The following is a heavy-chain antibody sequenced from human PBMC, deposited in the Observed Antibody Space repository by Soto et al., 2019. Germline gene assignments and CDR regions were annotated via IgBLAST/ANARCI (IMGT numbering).Heavy chain of an antibody. Sequence: QAGGSLRLSCSASGFTFSSYAMHWVRQAPGKGLEYVSAISSNGGSTYYADSVKGRFTISRDNSKNTLYLQMSSLRAEDTAVYYCLKDLEIAVAEIWGKYYYYGMDVWGQGTTVTVSS. CDR3: LKDLEIAVAEIWGKYYYYGMDV. J-gene: IGHJ6*02. D-gene: IGHD6-19*01. CDR1: GFTFSSYA. CDR2: ISSNGGST. V-gene: IGHV3-64D*06.